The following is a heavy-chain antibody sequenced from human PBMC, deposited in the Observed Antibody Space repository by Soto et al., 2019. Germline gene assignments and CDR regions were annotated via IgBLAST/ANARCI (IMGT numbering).Heavy chain of an antibody. V-gene: IGHV6-1*01. CDR2: TYYRSKWSY. J-gene: IGHJ4*02. Sequence: QVQLQQSGPGLVKPSQTLSLTCAISGDSVSTNSVAWNWLRQSPSRGLEWLGRTYYRSKWSYYYAVSVKSRITLSPDTSKNQFSLQLNSVIPEDTAVYYCARERYSGFDYWGQGTLVTVSS. CDR3: ARERYSGFDY. D-gene: IGHD5-12*01. CDR1: GDSVSTNSVA.